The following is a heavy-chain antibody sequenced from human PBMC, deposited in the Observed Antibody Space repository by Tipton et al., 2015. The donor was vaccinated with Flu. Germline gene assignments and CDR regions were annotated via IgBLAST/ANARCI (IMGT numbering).Heavy chain of an antibody. D-gene: IGHD3-10*01. CDR1: GYTFTNYG. J-gene: IGHJ4*02. Sequence: QSGPEVKKPGASVKVSCKASGYTFTNYGFSWVRQAPGQRLEWMGWISAYNGDTNYVQKLHGRVTMTTDTSTSTAYLELTSLRPDDAAAYYCARAGKYFNSYGYYWGQGTLVTVSP. CDR2: ISAYNGDT. V-gene: IGHV1-18*04. CDR3: ARAGKYFNSYGYY.